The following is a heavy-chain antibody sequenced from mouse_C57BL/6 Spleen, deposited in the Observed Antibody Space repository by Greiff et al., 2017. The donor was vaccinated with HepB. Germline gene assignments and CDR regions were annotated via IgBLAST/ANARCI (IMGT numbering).Heavy chain of an antibody. V-gene: IGHV1-15*01. Sequence: VQLQQSGAELVRPGASVTLSCKASGYTFTDYEMHWVKQTPVHGLEWIGAIDPETGGTAYNQKFKGKAILTADKSSSTAYMELRSLTSEDSAVYYCTRHITTGDAMDYWGQGTSVTVSS. CDR3: TRHITTGDAMDY. J-gene: IGHJ4*01. CDR1: GYTFTDYE. CDR2: IDPETGGT. D-gene: IGHD1-2*01.